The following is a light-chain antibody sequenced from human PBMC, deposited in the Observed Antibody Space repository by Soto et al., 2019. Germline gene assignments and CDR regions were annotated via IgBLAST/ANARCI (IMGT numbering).Light chain of an antibody. CDR3: QQRSPWWT. V-gene: IGKV3-11*01. Sequence: ETVLTQSPATLSLSPGDRATLSCRASQSITTYLAWYQQKTGQAPKLLFYDASNRATGIPARFSASGSGTDFTLTISSQEPDDSAVYYCQQRSPWWTLGQGTKVEIK. CDR2: DAS. CDR1: QSITTY. J-gene: IGKJ1*01.